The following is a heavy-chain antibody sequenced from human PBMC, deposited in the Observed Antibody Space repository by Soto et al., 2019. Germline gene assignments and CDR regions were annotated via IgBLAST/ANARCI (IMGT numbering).Heavy chain of an antibody. J-gene: IGHJ5*02. CDR2: IIPLLNKA. CDR3: ARGHHGWLEP. CDR1: GGIFGTYT. V-gene: IGHV1-69*02. Sequence: QVQLVQSGAEMKKPGSSVKVSCKASGGIFGTYTINWVRQAPGQGLEWMGRIIPLLNKADYAQKFQGRVTISVERSADTAHMELGSLTSGDTAVYYCARGHHGWLEPWGQGSLVTVSS.